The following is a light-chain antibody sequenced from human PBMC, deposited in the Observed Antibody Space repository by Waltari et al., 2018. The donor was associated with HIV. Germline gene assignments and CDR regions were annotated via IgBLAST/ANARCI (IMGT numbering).Light chain of an antibody. J-gene: IGLJ2*01. CDR1: NIRGTS. CDR2: HDT. CDR3: QVWDTNTDQYVI. V-gene: IGLV3-21*01. Sequence: SYVLTQSPSVSVAPGKTVRLTCGGQNIRGTSVHWYPQQPGQAPVMVIYHDTDRPSGIPDRFSGSNSEDTATLTIRRVEAGDEADYYCQVWDTNTDQYVIFGGGTNLAV.